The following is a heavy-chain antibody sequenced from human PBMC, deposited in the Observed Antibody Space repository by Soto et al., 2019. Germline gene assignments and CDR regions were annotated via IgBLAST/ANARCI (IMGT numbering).Heavy chain of an antibody. Sequence: PXETLSLTCTVSGGSISSYYWSGIRQPSGKGLEWIGRIYTSGSTNYNPSLKSRVTMSVDTSKNQFSLKLSSVTAADTAVYYCARDQLPGYYYYGMDVWGQGTTVTVSS. J-gene: IGHJ6*02. D-gene: IGHD1-1*01. V-gene: IGHV4-4*07. CDR2: IYTSGST. CDR1: GGSISSYY. CDR3: ARDQLPGYYYYGMDV.